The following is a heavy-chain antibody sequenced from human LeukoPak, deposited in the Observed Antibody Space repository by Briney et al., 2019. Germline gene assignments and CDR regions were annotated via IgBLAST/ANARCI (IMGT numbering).Heavy chain of an antibody. CDR1: GGSLSSYY. V-gene: IGHV4-4*07. J-gene: IGHJ5*02. CDR2: IYTSGST. CDR3: ARNKDDFYSGYTSNWFDP. D-gene: IGHD3-3*01. Sequence: PSETLCLTCTVSGGSLSSYYWSWIRQPAGKGLEWIGRIYTSGSTNYNPSLKSRVTMSVDTSKNQFSLKLSSVTAADTAVYYCARNKDDFYSGYTSNWFDPWGQGTLVTVSS.